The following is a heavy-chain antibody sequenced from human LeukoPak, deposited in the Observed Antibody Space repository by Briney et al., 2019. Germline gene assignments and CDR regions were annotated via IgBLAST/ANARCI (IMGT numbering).Heavy chain of an antibody. CDR3: AEDSSRVSGNYDYFDY. D-gene: IGHD1-26*01. V-gene: IGHV3-23*01. Sequence: PGGSLRLSCGASGFTFSNFAMSWVRQGPGEGLEWVSVISDSGGSTYYADSVKGRFTISRDNSKNTLYLQMNSLGAEDTALYYCAEDSSRVSGNYDYFDYWGQGALVTVSS. CDR2: ISDSGGST. CDR1: GFTFSNFA. J-gene: IGHJ4*02.